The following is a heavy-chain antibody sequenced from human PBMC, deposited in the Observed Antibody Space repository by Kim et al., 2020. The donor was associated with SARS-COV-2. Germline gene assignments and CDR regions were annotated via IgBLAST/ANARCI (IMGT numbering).Heavy chain of an antibody. V-gene: IGHV1-18*01. Sequence: NGHTMYAQKFQGRVTMTTNTSTNTAYMERRSLKSDDTAVYFCARELREADQWGQGTLVTVSS. J-gene: IGHJ4*02. CDR2: NGHT. CDR3: ARELREADQ.